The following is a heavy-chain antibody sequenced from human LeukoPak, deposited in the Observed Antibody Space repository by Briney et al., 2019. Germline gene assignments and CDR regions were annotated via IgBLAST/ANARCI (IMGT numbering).Heavy chain of an antibody. CDR3: ARHGEMATITGAFDI. D-gene: IGHD5-24*01. V-gene: IGHV5-51*01. J-gene: IGHJ3*02. CDR2: IYPGDSDT. Sequence: GESLKISCKGSGYSFTSYWIGWVRQMPGKGLGWMGIIYPGDSDTRYSPSFQGQVTISADKSISTAYLQWSSLKASDTAMYYCARHGEMATITGAFDIWGQGTMVTVSS. CDR1: GYSFTSYW.